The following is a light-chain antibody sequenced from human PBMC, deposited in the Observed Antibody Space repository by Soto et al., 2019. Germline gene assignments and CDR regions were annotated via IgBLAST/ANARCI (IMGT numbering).Light chain of an antibody. V-gene: IGLV2-14*01. CDR3: SSYSISTAYL. Sequence: QSALTQPASVPGSPGQSITISCTGTSSDVGGYDYVSWYQLHPGKAPKLMVFEVSNRPSGVSYRFSGSKSGNTASLSISGLQAEDEADYFCSSYSISTAYLFGTGTKVT. CDR2: EVS. J-gene: IGLJ1*01. CDR1: SSDVGGYDY.